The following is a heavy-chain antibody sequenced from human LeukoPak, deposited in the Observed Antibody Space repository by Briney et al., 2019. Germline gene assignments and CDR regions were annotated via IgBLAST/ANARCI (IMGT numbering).Heavy chain of an antibody. CDR1: GFTFSTYA. Sequence: PGGSLGLSCAASGFTFSTYAMSWVRQAPGKGLEWVSAISGSGGSTYYADSVKGRFTISRDNSNNTLYLQMNSLRAEDTAVYYCPKTAYDILTGVDYWGQGTLVTVSS. CDR2: ISGSGGST. D-gene: IGHD3-9*01. V-gene: IGHV3-23*01. CDR3: PKTAYDILTGVDY. J-gene: IGHJ4*02.